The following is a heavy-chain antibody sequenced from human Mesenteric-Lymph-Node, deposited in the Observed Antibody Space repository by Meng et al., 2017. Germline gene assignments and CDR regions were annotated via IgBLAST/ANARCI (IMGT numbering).Heavy chain of an antibody. Sequence: QVQLQQWGVGRLKTSATLSLTWAFYGGSFSGYYRSWIRQPPGKGLEWIGEINHSGSTNYNPSLKSRVTISVDTSKNQFSLKLSSVTAADTAVYYCARGYLWFGNWGQGTLVTVSS. D-gene: IGHD3-10*01. V-gene: IGHV4-34*01. CDR1: GGSFSGYY. CDR3: ARGYLWFGN. J-gene: IGHJ4*02. CDR2: INHSGST.